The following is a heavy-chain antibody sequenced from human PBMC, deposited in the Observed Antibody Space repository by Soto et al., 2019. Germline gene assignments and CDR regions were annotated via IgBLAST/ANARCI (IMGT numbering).Heavy chain of an antibody. V-gene: IGHV3-11*01. CDR3: AREIGNRLPYGPVDY. Sequence: QVQLVESGGGLVKPGGSLRLSCAASGFTFSDCYMNWIRQAPGKGLEWVSFIGKTGSDIHYADSVEGRFTISRDNAKNSLYLQMNSLRAEDTAVYYCAREIGNRLPYGPVDYWGQGTLVTVSS. J-gene: IGHJ4*02. CDR2: IGKTGSDI. CDR1: GFTFSDCY. D-gene: IGHD3-10*01.